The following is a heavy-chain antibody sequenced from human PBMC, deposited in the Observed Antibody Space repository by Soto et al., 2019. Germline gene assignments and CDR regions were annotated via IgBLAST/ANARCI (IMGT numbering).Heavy chain of an antibody. CDR3: AHRLPGPSGYNV. V-gene: IGHV2-5*01. CDR2: IYWNDEQ. J-gene: IGHJ6*02. Sequence: QITLKESGPTLVKPTQTLTLTCTFSGFSLTSGVVGVGWIRQPPGEALEWLALIYWNDEQYYNPSLRNRLTSTRDTSKNQVVLTMTTMDPVDTATYYCAHRLPGPSGYNVWGQGTTVTVSS. D-gene: IGHD6-13*01. CDR1: GFSLTSGVVG.